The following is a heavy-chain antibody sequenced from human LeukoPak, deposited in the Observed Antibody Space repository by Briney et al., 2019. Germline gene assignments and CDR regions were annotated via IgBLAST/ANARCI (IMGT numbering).Heavy chain of an antibody. CDR2: IYYRGRT. J-gene: IGHJ4*02. CDR3: ARGPWIQLWGYFDY. D-gene: IGHD5-18*01. V-gene: IGHV4-39*07. CDR1: GGSISSSSYY. Sequence: PSETLSLTCTVSGGSISSSSYYWGWIRQPPGKGLEWIGSIYYRGRTYYNPSLKSRVTISVDTSKNQFSLKLSSVTAADTAVYYCARGPWIQLWGYFDYWGQGTLVTVSS.